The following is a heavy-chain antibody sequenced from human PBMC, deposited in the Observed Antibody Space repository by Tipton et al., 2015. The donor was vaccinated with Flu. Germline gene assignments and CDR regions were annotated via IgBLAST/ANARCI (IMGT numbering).Heavy chain of an antibody. D-gene: IGHD2-15*01. J-gene: IGHJ2*01. Sequence: QLVQSGAEVKKPGESLKISCKGSGYSFTSYWIGWVRQMPGKGLEWMGIIYPGDSDTRYSPSFQGQVTISADKSISTAYLQWSSLKASDTAMYYCARRISVVVVAATGWYFDLWGRGTLVTVSS. CDR2: IYPGDSDT. CDR3: ARRISVVVVAATGWYFDL. V-gene: IGHV5-51*01. CDR1: GYSFTSYW.